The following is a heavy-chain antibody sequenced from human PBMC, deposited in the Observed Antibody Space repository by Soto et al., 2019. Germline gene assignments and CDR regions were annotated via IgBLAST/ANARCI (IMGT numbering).Heavy chain of an antibody. V-gene: IGHV4-38-2*01. CDR2: IFHSGST. CDR3: ATSRGTTIFEPFFDY. D-gene: IGHD3-3*01. CDR1: GYSVSTGYY. J-gene: IGHJ4*02. Sequence: SETLSLTCAVSGYSVSTGYYWGWIRQPPGKGLEWIGSIFHSGSTYYNPSLHGRVTISVDTSKNNLSLRLRSVTAADTAVYFCATSRGTTIFEPFFDYWGQGALVTVSS.